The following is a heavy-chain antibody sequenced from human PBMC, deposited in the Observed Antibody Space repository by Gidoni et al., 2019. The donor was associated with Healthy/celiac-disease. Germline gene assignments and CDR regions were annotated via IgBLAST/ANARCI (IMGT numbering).Heavy chain of an antibody. CDR2: FDPEDGET. Sequence: GKGLEWMGGFDPEDGETIYAQKFQGRVTMTEDTSTDTAYMELSSLRSEDTAVYYCATTSEMATILALDYWGQGTLVTVSS. CDR3: ATTSEMATILALDY. J-gene: IGHJ4*02. V-gene: IGHV1-24*01. D-gene: IGHD5-12*01.